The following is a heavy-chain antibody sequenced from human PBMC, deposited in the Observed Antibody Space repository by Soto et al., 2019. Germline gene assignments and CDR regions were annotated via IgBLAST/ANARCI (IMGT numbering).Heavy chain of an antibody. J-gene: IGHJ5*02. V-gene: IGHV4-4*07. D-gene: IGHD1-1*01. CDR3: VRDGTKTLRDWFDP. CDR1: GASISGYY. CDR2: IYATGTT. Sequence: QVQLQESGPGLVKPSETLSLTCTVSGASISGYYWSWIRKSAGKGLEWIGRIYATGTTDYNPSLKSRVMMSVDTSKKQFSLKSRSLTAADTAVDYCVRDGTKTLRDWFDPWGQGISVTVSS.